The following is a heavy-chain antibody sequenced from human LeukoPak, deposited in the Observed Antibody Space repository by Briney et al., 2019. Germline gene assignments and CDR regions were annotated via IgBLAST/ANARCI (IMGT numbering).Heavy chain of an antibody. D-gene: IGHD2-15*01. CDR3: ARESFCSGGSCYSGRAFDI. Sequence: GGSLRLSCAASGFTFSSYNMNWVRQAPGKGLEWVSRINGDGSDPIYADFVKGRFTISRDNAKSTLYLEMKNLRAEDTAVYYCARESFCSGGSCYSGRAFDIWGQGTMVTVSS. CDR1: GFTFSSYN. J-gene: IGHJ3*02. V-gene: IGHV3-74*01. CDR2: INGDGSDP.